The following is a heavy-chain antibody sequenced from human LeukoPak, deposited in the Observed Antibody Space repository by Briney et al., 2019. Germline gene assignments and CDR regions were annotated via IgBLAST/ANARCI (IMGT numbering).Heavy chain of an antibody. J-gene: IGHJ4*02. Sequence: TSETLSLTCIVSGGSTSSYYWSWIRQPPGKGLEWIGYICYSGSTNYNPSLKSRVTISLDTSKNQFSLKLSSVTAPDTAVYYCARLFWSDSHSFDYWGQGTLVTVSS. CDR3: ARLFWSDSHSFDY. CDR1: GGSTSSYY. CDR2: ICYSGST. D-gene: IGHD3-3*01. V-gene: IGHV4-59*01.